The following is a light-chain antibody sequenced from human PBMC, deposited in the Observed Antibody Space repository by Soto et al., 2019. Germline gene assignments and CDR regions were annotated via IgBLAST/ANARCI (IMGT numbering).Light chain of an antibody. CDR1: SSDVGAYNY. Sequence: QSALTQPASVSGSPGQSITISCTGTSSDVGAYNYVSWYQQHPGKAPKLMIYEVSNRPSGFSNRFSGSKSGNTASLTISGLQAEDEADYYCTSYTSSRTWVFGGGTKVTVL. CDR2: EVS. J-gene: IGLJ3*02. V-gene: IGLV2-14*01. CDR3: TSYTSSRTWV.